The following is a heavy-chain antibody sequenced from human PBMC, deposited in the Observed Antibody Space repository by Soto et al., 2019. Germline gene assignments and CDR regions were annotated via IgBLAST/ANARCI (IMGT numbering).Heavy chain of an antibody. V-gene: IGHV3-33*01. CDR2: IWYDGSNK. CDR3: ARDDDSSGYYY. Sequence: QVQLVESGGGVVQPGRSLRLSCAASGFTFSSYGMHWVRQAPGKGLEWVAVIWYDGSNKYYADSVKGRFTISRDNSKNTLYLQMNSLRAEDTAVYYCARDDDSSGYYYWGQGTLVTVSS. D-gene: IGHD3-22*01. J-gene: IGHJ4*02. CDR1: GFTFSSYG.